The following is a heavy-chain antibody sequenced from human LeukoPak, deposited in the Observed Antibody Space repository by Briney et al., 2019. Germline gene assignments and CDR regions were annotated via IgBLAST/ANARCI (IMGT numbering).Heavy chain of an antibody. V-gene: IGHV1-69*13. Sequence: SVKVSCKASGYTFTSYGISWVRQAPGQGLEWMGGIIPIFGTANYAQKFQGRVTITADESTSTAYMELSSLRSEDTAVYYCARFTPRGQGYWGQGTLVTVSS. CDR2: IIPIFGTA. J-gene: IGHJ4*02. CDR1: GYTFTSYG. CDR3: ARFTPRGQGY.